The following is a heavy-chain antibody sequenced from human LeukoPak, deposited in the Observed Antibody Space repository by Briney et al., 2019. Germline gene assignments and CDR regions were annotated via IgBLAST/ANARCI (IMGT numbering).Heavy chain of an antibody. CDR2: INHSGIT. J-gene: IGHJ4*02. CDR3: GRARPSGYYDY. D-gene: IGHD3-22*01. Sequence: SETLSLTCTVSSYSIRSDYYWGWIRQTPGKGLEWIASINHSGITYYNPSLKSRVTISVDMSKNQFSLKLTSVTAADTAVYYCGRARPSGYYDYWGQGILVTVSS. CDR1: SYSIRSDYY. V-gene: IGHV4-38-2*02.